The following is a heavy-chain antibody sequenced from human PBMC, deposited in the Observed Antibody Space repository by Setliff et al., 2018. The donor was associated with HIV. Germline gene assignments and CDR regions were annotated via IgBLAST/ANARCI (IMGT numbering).Heavy chain of an antibody. D-gene: IGHD1-26*01. V-gene: IGHV3-74*01. CDR2: INSDGSST. Sequence: GGSLRLSCAASGFTFSDYWMHWVRQAPGKGLVWVSRINSDGSSTSYADSVKGRFTISRDNAKNTLYLQMNSLRAEDTAVYYCTIGHYTTAGWGQGTLVTVSS. CDR3: TIGHYTTAG. J-gene: IGHJ4*02. CDR1: GFTFSDYW.